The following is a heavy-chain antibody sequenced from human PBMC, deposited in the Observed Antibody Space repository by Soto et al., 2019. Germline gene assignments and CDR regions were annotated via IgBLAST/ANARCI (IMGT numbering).Heavy chain of an antibody. CDR3: ARDPLLLWFGEPLPGGMDV. J-gene: IGHJ6*02. D-gene: IGHD3-10*01. V-gene: IGHV4-30-4*01. Sequence: SETLSLTCTVSGGSISSGDYYWSWIRQPPGKGLEWIGYIYYSGSTYYNPSLKSRVTISVDTSKNQFSLKLSSVTAADTAVYYCARDPLLLWFGEPLPGGMDVWGQGTTVTVSS. CDR2: IYYSGST. CDR1: GGSISSGDYY.